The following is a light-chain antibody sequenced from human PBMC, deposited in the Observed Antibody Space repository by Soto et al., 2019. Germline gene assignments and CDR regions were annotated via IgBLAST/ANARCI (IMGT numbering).Light chain of an antibody. CDR1: SGDVGGYYY. CDR3: SSSTSSSTLEV. V-gene: IGLV2-14*01. CDR2: EVS. J-gene: IGLJ1*01. Sequence: QSALTQPASVSGSPGQSITISCTGTSGDVGGYYYVSWYQQLPGKAPKLMISEVSNRPSGVSNRFSGSKSGNTASLTISGLQAEDEADYYCSSSTSSSTLEVFGTGTKLTVL.